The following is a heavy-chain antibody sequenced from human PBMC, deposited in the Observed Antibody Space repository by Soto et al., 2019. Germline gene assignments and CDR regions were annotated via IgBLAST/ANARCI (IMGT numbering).Heavy chain of an antibody. CDR3: ARVEPDGVAGARHS. J-gene: IGHJ4*02. D-gene: IGHD1-1*01. Sequence: ASVPVSWEESLEINESQGFSCVRQEPGQGLEWMGWISGFNGQTNYALKFQGRVTLTTDTSTSTAYMELRSLRSDDTAVYFCARVEPDGVAGARHSWGQGPLVT. CDR1: LEINESQG. CDR2: ISGFNGQT. V-gene: IGHV1-18*01.